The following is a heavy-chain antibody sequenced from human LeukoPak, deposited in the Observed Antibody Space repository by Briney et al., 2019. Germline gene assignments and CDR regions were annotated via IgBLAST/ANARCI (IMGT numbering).Heavy chain of an antibody. CDR1: GFTFSSYA. D-gene: IGHD4-23*01. CDR2: ISYDGSNK. V-gene: IGHV3-30*07. Sequence: GRSLRLSCPASGFTFSSYAMHWVRQAPGKGLEWVAVISYDGSNKYYADSVKGRFTISRDNAKNSLYLQMNSLRAEDTAVYYCARVDYGGNYFDYWGQGTLVTVSS. CDR3: ARVDYGGNYFDY. J-gene: IGHJ4*02.